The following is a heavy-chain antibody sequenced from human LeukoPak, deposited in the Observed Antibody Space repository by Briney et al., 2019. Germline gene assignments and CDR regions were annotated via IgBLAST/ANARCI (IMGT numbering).Heavy chain of an antibody. V-gene: IGHV1-18*01. J-gene: IGHJ5*02. CDR1: GYTFTNFG. D-gene: IGHD2-15*01. CDR3: ARGGVGHCSGGSCPTSWFDP. Sequence: ASVKVSCKASGYTFTNFGISWVRQAPGQGLEWMGWISPYNGNTDYPQKVQGRVTMTTDTSTSTAYMELRSLRLDDTAVYYCARGGVGHCSGGSCPTSWFDPWGQGFLVTVSS. CDR2: ISPYNGNT.